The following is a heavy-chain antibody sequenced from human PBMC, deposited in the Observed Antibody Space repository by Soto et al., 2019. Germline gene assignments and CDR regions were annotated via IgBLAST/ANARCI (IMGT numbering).Heavy chain of an antibody. Sequence: QITLKESGPTLVKPTQTLTLTCTFSGFSLSTSGVGVGWIRQPPGKALEWLALIYWDDDKRYSPSLKSSLTITKDTSKNQVVLTRTNMDPVDTATYYCAHSSPTALIRAEFDYWGQGTLVTVSS. D-gene: IGHD5-18*01. V-gene: IGHV2-5*02. CDR3: AHSSPTALIRAEFDY. J-gene: IGHJ4*02. CDR1: GFSLSTSGVG. CDR2: IYWDDDK.